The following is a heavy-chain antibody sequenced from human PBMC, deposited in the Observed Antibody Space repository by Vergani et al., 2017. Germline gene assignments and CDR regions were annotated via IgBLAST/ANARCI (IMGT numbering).Heavy chain of an antibody. D-gene: IGHD2-2*02. V-gene: IGHV3-30-3*01. CDR1: GFTFSSYA. CDR2: ISYDGSNK. Sequence: QVQMVESGGGVVQPGRSLRLSCAASGFTFSSYAMHWVRQAPGKGLEWVAVISYDGSNKYYADSVKGRFTISRDNSKNTLYLQMNSLRAEDTAVYYCARDYCSITSVYSIPYYCYYMYGWGEGTTITVSS. CDR3: ARDYCSITSVYSIPYYCYYMYG. J-gene: IGHJ6*03.